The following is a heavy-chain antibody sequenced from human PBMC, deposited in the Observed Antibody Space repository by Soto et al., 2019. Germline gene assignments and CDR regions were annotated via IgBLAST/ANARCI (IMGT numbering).Heavy chain of an antibody. CDR1: GYTFTSYG. Sequence: ASLKVSCKASGYTFTSYGISWVRQAPVQGLEWMGIVNPGDGSTRYAQMFQDRVTMMRDTSTSTIYMELSSLRSEDTAVYYCARSYVQNRPIDYWGQGTLVTVSS. CDR3: ARSYVQNRPIDY. D-gene: IGHD3-10*02. V-gene: IGHV1-46*01. J-gene: IGHJ4*02. CDR2: VNPGDGST.